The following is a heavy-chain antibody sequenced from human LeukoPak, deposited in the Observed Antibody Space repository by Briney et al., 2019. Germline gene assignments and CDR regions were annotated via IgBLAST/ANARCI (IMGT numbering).Heavy chain of an antibody. CDR2: IYYSGST. Sequence: SETLSLTCTVSGGSISSYYWSWIRQPPGKGLEWIGYIYYSGSTNYNPSLKSRVAISVDTSKNQFPLKLSSVTAADTAVYYCARVSSSSWYYFDYWGQGTLVTVSS. V-gene: IGHV4-59*01. J-gene: IGHJ4*02. D-gene: IGHD6-13*01. CDR3: ARVSSSSWYYFDY. CDR1: GGSISSYY.